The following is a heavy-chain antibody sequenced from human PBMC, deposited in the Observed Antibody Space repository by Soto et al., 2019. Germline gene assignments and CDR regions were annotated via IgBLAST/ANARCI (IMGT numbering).Heavy chain of an antibody. CDR3: ARGMAEEQIFYYFDY. CDR2: IYHSGST. CDR1: GGSISSGGYS. J-gene: IGHJ4*02. V-gene: IGHV4-30-2*01. Sequence: SETLSLTCAVSGGSISSGGYSWSWIRQPPGKGLEWIGYIYHSGSTYYNPSLKSRVTISVDTSKNQFSLKLSSVTAADTAVYYCARGMAEEQIFYYFDYWGQGALVTVSS. D-gene: IGHD3-9*01.